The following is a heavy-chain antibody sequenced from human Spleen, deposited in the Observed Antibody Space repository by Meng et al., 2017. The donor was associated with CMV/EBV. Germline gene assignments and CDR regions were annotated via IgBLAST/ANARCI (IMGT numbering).Heavy chain of an antibody. CDR3: ATMEGASYYGGPAY. D-gene: IGHD1-26*01. Sequence: SGFTFSSYAMHWVRQAPGKGLEWVAVISFDEGKKHYADSAEGRVTISRDNSKNTVYLQVNSLRPEDSAVYYCATMEGASYYGGPAYWGQGTLVTVSS. V-gene: IGHV3-30*04. J-gene: IGHJ1*01. CDR1: GFTFSSYA. CDR2: ISFDEGKK.